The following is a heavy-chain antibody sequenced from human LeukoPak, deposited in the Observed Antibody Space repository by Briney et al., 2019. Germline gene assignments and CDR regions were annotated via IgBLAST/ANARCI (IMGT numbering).Heavy chain of an antibody. CDR1: GYTFTGYY. J-gene: IGHJ4*02. CDR3: ARDEYSSSSPRDY. CDR2: INPNSGGT. V-gene: IGHV1-2*02. D-gene: IGHD6-6*01. Sequence: GASVKVSCKASGYTFTGYYMHWVRQAPGQGLEWMGWINPNSGGTNYAQKFQGRVTMTRDTSISTAYMELSRLRSDDTAVYYCARDEYSSSSPRDYWGQGTLVTVSS.